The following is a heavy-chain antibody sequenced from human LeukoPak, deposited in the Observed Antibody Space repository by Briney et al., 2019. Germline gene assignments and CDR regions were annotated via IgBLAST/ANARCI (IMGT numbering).Heavy chain of an antibody. Sequence: SETLSLTCTVSGYSISSGYYWGWIRQPPGKGLEWIGSIYHSGSTYYNPSLKSRVTISVDTSKNQFSLKLSSVTAADTAVYYCARDRSAAPADYWGQGTLVTVSS. V-gene: IGHV4-38-2*02. CDR2: IYHSGST. D-gene: IGHD6-13*01. J-gene: IGHJ4*02. CDR3: ARDRSAAPADY. CDR1: GYSISSGYY.